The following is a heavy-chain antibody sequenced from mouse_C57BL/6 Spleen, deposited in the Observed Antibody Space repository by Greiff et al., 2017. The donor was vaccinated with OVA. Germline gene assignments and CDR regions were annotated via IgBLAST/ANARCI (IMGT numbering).Heavy chain of an antibody. CDR2: INPSNGGT. D-gene: IGHD1-1*01. V-gene: IGHV1-22*01. CDR1: GYTFTSYC. CDR3: ARSYGGDYMDY. Sequence: EVKLMESGPELVKPGASVKMSCKASGYTFTSYCLHWVKQSHGQGLEWIGYINPSNGGTSYNQKFKSKATLTVDKSSSTAYMQLRSLTSEDSAVYYCARSYGGDYMDYWGQGTSLTVSS. J-gene: IGHJ4*01.